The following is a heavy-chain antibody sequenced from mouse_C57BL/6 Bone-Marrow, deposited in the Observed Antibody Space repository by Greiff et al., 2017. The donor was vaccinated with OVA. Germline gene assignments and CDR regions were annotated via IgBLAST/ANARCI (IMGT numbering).Heavy chain of an antibody. D-gene: IGHD1-1*01. CDR2: ISSGGSYT. V-gene: IGHV5-6*01. Sequence: EVQGVESGGDLVKPGGSLKLSCAASGFTFSSYGMSWVRQTPDKRLEWVATISSGGSYTYYPDSVKGRFTISRDNAKNTLYLQMSSLKSEDTAMYYCARITTVVDSWFAYWGQGTLVTVSA. J-gene: IGHJ3*01. CDR1: GFTFSSYG. CDR3: ARITTVVDSWFAY.